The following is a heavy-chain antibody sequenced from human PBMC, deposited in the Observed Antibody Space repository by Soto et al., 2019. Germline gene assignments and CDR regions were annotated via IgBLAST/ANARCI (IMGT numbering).Heavy chain of an antibody. CDR2: VYWDDAK. CDR3: AHRSAASLFDS. CDR1: GFSLSTSGVG. D-gene: IGHD2-2*01. V-gene: IGHV2-5*02. Sequence: QITLKESGPTLVKPTQTLTLTCTFSGFSLSTSGVGVGWIRQPPGKALECLGVVYWDDAKRYSPSLKSRLTITKDTSNNQVVLTMTNMDPVDTATYYCAHRSAASLFDSWGQGTLVSVSS. J-gene: IGHJ4*02.